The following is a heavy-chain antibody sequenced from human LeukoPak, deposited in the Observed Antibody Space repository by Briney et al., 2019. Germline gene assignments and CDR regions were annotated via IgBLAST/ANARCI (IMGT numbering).Heavy chain of an antibody. CDR2: MHYTGST. CDR3: ARHQWVPAFDI. Sequence: SETLSLTCTVSGDSMSGFYWNWIRQPPGKGLEWIGYMHYTGSTNYNPSLKSRVTISIDTSKNQFSLKLSSVTASDTAVYYCARHQWVPAFDIWGQGTMVTVSS. CDR1: GDSMSGFY. J-gene: IGHJ3*02. D-gene: IGHD1-26*01. V-gene: IGHV4-59*08.